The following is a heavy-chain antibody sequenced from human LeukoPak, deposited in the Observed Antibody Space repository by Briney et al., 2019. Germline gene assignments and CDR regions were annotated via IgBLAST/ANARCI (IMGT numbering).Heavy chain of an antibody. Sequence: ASVKVSCKASGYTFTGYYMHWVRQAPGQGLEWMGWINPNSGGTNYAQKFQGRVTMTRDTSISTAYMELSRLRSEDTAVYYCARGPYYDFWSGYYGGEYYFDYWGQGTLVTVSS. CDR3: ARGPYYDFWSGYYGGEYYFDY. J-gene: IGHJ4*02. CDR1: GYTFTGYY. CDR2: INPNSGGT. V-gene: IGHV1-2*02. D-gene: IGHD3-3*01.